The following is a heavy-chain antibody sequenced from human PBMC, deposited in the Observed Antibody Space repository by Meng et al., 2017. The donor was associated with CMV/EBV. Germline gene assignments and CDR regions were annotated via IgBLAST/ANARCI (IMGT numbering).Heavy chain of an antibody. CDR1: GFTFSSYW. D-gene: IGHD2-2*01. CDR2: IKQDGSEK. Sequence: GESLKISCAASGFTFSSYWMSWVRQAPGKGLEWVANIKQDGSEKYYVDSVKGRFTISRDNAKNSLYLQMNSLRAEDTAAYYCPALSRYYGMDVWGQGTTVTVSS. V-gene: IGHV3-7*01. J-gene: IGHJ6*02. CDR3: PALSRYYGMDV.